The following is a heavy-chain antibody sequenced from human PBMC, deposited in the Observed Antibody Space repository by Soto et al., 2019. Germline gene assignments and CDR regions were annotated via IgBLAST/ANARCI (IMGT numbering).Heavy chain of an antibody. V-gene: IGHV4-4*02. CDR1: GGSISSDNW. CDR2: IYHRGRT. CDR3: ARDRASCWGMDS. J-gene: IGHJ5*01. D-gene: IGHD6-19*01. Sequence: QVQIQESGPGLVKPSGTLSLTCAVSGGSISSDNWWSCVRQPPRTGLEWIGGIYHRGRTNYNPSLKRGGTITADKSKNHSSLQLSSVTAADTAVDYCARDRASCWGMDSWGLGTMVTVSS.